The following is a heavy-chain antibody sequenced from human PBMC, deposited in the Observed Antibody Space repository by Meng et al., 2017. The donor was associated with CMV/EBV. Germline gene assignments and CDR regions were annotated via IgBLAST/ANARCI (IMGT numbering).Heavy chain of an antibody. J-gene: IGHJ2*01. D-gene: IGHD1-14*01. Sequence: SGFSLRGSGIPWVRQASGKGLEWVGRIRHKAESYATTYAASLKGRFTISRDDSKNTAYLQMNSLKIEDTAVYYCTRHEVGTGRYFDLWGRGALVTVSS. CDR2: IRHKAESYAT. CDR3: TRHEVGTGRYFDL. CDR1: GFSLRGSG. V-gene: IGHV3-73*01.